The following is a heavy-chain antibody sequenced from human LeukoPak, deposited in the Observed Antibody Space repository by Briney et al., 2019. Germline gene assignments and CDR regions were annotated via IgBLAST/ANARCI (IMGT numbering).Heavy chain of an antibody. Sequence: ASVKVSCKASGYTFTGYYMHWVRQAPGQGLEWMGWINPNSGGTNYAQKLQGRVTMTTDTSTSTAYMELRSLRSDDTAVYYCARSGSMVRGRITQYYYYYYYMDVWGKGTTVTISS. CDR2: INPNSGGT. V-gene: IGHV1-2*02. D-gene: IGHD3-10*01. CDR1: GYTFTGYY. J-gene: IGHJ6*03. CDR3: ARSGSMVRGRITQYYYYYYYMDV.